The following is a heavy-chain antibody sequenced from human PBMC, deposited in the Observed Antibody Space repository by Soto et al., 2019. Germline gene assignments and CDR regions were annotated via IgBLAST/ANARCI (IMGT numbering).Heavy chain of an antibody. CDR2: FDPEDGET. V-gene: IGHV1-24*01. D-gene: IGHD3-10*01. J-gene: IGHJ3*02. CDR3: ASRLLNGLNDAFDI. CDR1: GYTLTELS. Sequence: ASVKGSCKFSGYTLTELSMHCVRYAFGKGLEWMGGFDPEDGETIYAQKFQGRVTMTEDTSTDTAYMELSSLRSEDTAVYYCASRLLNGLNDAFDIWGQGTMVTVSS.